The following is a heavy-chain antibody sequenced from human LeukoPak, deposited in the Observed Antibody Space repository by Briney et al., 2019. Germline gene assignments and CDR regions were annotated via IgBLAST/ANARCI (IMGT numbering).Heavy chain of an antibody. CDR2: ISYDGSNK. D-gene: IGHD1-26*01. V-gene: IGHV3-30-3*01. CDR3: ARVGSYLAFDY. J-gene: IGHJ4*02. Sequence: PGGSLRLSCAASGFTFSSYAMHWVRQAPGEGLEWVAVISYDGSNKYYADSVKGRFTISRDNSKNTLYLQMNSLRAEDTAVYYCARVGSYLAFDYWGQGTLVAVSS. CDR1: GFTFSSYA.